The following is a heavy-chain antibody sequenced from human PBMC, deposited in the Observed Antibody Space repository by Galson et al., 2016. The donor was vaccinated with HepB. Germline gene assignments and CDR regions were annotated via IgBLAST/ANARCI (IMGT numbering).Heavy chain of an antibody. V-gene: IGHV3-53*01. J-gene: IGHJ4*02. Sequence: SLRLSCAASGFTVSSKYMSWVRQAPGKGLEWVSVIHTGGSTYYADSLKGRFTISRDNAKNSLYLQMSSLRPEDTAVYYCALGQGFLADSWGQGTLVTVSS. CDR1: GFTVSSKY. CDR3: ALGQGFLADS. CDR2: IHTGGST.